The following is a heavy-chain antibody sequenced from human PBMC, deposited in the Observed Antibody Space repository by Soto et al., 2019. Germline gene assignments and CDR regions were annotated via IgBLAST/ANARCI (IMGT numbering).Heavy chain of an antibody. Sequence: SETLSLTCTVSGGSISSSSYYWGWIRQPPGKGLEWIGSIYYSGSTYYNPSLKSRVTISVDTSKNQFSLKLSSVTAADTAVYYCASYDSSGYYDDYWGQGTLVTVSS. D-gene: IGHD3-22*01. J-gene: IGHJ4*02. CDR1: GGSISSSSYY. V-gene: IGHV4-39*01. CDR2: IYYSGST. CDR3: ASYDSSGYYDDY.